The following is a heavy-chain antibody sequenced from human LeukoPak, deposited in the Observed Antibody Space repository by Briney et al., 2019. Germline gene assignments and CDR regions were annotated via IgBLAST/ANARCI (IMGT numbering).Heavy chain of an antibody. D-gene: IGHD2-2*01. CDR1: GSTFTSNF. V-gene: IGHV1-46*01. CDR2: INPSGGST. Sequence: ASVKVSCKASGSTFTSNFIHWVRQAPGQGLEWMGIINPSGGSTSCAQKFQGRVTMTSDTSTSTVYMELSSLRSEDTAVYYCASDSSKSSLADPWGQGTLVTVPS. J-gene: IGHJ5*02. CDR3: ASDSSKSSLADP.